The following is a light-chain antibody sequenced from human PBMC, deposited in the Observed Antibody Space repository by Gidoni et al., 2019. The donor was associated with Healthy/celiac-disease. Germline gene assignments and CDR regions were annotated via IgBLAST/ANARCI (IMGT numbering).Light chain of an antibody. Sequence: DIVLTQSPIPLPVTPSEPASIACRSSPSRLHSNRYNYLDWYQQKPGQSPKLLIYFGSNRASGVPDRFSGSGSGTDFTLKISRVEAEDVGVYYCMQDLQSLYTFGQGTKLEIK. CDR1: PSRLHSNRYNY. V-gene: IGKV2-28*01. J-gene: IGKJ2*01. CDR3: MQDLQSLYT. CDR2: FGS.